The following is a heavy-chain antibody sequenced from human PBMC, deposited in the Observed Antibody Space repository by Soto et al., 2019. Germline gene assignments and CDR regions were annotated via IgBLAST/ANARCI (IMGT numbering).Heavy chain of an antibody. J-gene: IGHJ6*03. D-gene: IGHD4-17*01. Sequence: SETLSLTCTVSGGSISSYYWSWIRQPPGKGLEWIGYIYYSGSTNYNPSLKSRVTISVDTSKNQFSLKLSSVTAADTAVYYCARDWAGDLNYYYYMDVWGKGTTVTVSS. CDR3: ARDWAGDLNYYYYMDV. CDR2: IYYSGST. V-gene: IGHV4-59*01. CDR1: GGSISSYY.